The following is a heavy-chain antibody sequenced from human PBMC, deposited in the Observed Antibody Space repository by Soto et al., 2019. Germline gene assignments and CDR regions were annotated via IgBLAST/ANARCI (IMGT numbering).Heavy chain of an antibody. CDR1: GGSFSAYY. Sequence: PSETLSLTCAVYGGSFSAYYWSWIRQPPWKGLEWIGEINRSGGTGYNPYLKIRVTISVDTSKSKFSLMLTSVTAADRAVYYCACGSVDTVDSSGFYECWGQGTPVTVSS. V-gene: IGHV4-34*01. D-gene: IGHD3-22*01. CDR2: INRSGGT. CDR3: ACGSVDTVDSSGFYEC. J-gene: IGHJ4*02.